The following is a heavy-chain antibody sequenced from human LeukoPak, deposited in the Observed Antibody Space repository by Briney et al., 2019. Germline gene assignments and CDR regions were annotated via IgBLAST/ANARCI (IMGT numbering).Heavy chain of an antibody. D-gene: IGHD2-15*01. CDR1: GYSFTSNW. Sequence: GESLKISCKSSGYSFTSNWIGWVRQMPGKGLEWMGIIYPGDSDTRYSPSFQGQVTISADKSISTAYLQWSSLKASDTAMYYCARSWDQYCSGGSCYFDYWGQGTLVTVSS. J-gene: IGHJ4*02. CDR2: IYPGDSDT. V-gene: IGHV5-51*01. CDR3: ARSWDQYCSGGSCYFDY.